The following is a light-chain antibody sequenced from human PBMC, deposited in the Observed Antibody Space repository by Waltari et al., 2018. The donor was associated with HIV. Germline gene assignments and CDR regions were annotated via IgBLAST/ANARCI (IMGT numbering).Light chain of an antibody. CDR3: GTWDSSVGAAV. Sequence: QSVLTQPPSVSSARGQKVTISCSGRSSNFGRRFFSWYQHLPGAAPRLLIYDNTKRPSWISDRFSGSKSGTSATLGITGLQTGDESDYYCGTWDSSVGAAVFGGGTRLTVL. J-gene: IGLJ3*02. CDR1: SSNFGRRF. CDR2: DNT. V-gene: IGLV1-51*01.